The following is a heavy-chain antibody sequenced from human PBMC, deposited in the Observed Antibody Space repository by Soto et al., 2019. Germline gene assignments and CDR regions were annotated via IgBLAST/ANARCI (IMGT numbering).Heavy chain of an antibody. D-gene: IGHD1-1*01. CDR1: GFTFSDYY. Sequence: GGSLRLSCEGSGFTFSDYYISWIRQAPGKGLEWISYSSNSGTFSRYADSVKGRFSISRDNTKNLLYLQMNSLRAEDTAVYYCARSGDNYNRLDYWGQGTRVTVSS. J-gene: IGHJ4*02. CDR3: ARSGDNYNRLDY. V-gene: IGHV3-11*06. CDR2: SSNSGTFS.